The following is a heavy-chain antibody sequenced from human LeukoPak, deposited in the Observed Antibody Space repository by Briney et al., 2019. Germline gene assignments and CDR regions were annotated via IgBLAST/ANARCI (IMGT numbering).Heavy chain of an antibody. D-gene: IGHD5-18*01. CDR3: ARHPTAMVAFDI. J-gene: IGHJ3*02. CDR2: IYYSGGT. Sequence: PSGTLSLTCTVSGGSISSSSYYWGWIRQPPGKGLEWIGSIYYSGGTYYNPSLKSRVTISVDTSKNQFSLKLSSVTAADTAVYYCARHPTAMVAFDIWGQGTMVTVSS. CDR1: GGSISSSSYY. V-gene: IGHV4-39*01.